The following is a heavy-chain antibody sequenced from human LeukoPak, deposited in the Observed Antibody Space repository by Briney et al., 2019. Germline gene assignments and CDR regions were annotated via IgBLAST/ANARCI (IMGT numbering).Heavy chain of an antibody. CDR1: GYTFTGYF. V-gene: IGHV1-2*02. CDR3: ARVHATGYFSLDLGY. Sequence: ASVRVSSKASGYTFTGYFMHWVRQAPGQGLGWMGWINPNTGGTKYAQKFQGRVTMTRDTSIGTAYMELSTVTPDDTAVYFCARVHATGYFSLDLGYWGQGTLVTVSS. J-gene: IGHJ4*02. D-gene: IGHD3-9*01. CDR2: INPNTGGT.